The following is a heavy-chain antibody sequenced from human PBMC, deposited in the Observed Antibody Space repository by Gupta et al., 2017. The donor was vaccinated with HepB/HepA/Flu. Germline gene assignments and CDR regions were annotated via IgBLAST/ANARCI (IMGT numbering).Heavy chain of an antibody. CDR1: GYTCTSYY. CDR3: ARVTVTTGYYYYGMDV. J-gene: IGHJ6*02. Sequence: QAQLVQSGAEVKKPGASVKVSGKASGYTCTSYYMHWVRQAPGQGLEWMGIINPSGVSTSYAQKFQGRVTMTRDTSTSTVYMGLSSLRSEDTAVYYCARVTVTTGYYYYGMDVWGQGTTVTVSS. D-gene: IGHD4-17*01. CDR2: INPSGVST. V-gene: IGHV1-46*01.